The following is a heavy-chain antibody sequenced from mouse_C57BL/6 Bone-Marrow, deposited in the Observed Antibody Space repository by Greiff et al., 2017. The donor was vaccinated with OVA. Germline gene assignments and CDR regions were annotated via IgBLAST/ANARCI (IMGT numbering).Heavy chain of an antibody. CDR2: INPSNGGT. V-gene: IGHV1-53*01. Sequence: QVQLKQPGTELVKPGASVKLSCKASGYTFTSYWMHWVKQRPGQGLEWIGNINPSNGGTNYNEKFKSKATLTVDKSSSTAYMQLSSLTSEDSAVYYCARSARLLYYAMDYWGQGTSVTVSS. CDR3: ARSARLLYYAMDY. CDR1: GYTFTSYW. D-gene: IGHD2-10*01. J-gene: IGHJ4*01.